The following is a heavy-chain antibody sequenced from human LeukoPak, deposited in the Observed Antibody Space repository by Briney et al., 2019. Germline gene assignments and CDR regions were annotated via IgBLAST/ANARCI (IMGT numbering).Heavy chain of an antibody. J-gene: IGHJ6*02. V-gene: IGHV4-4*02. CDR2: IYYSGGT. Sequence: AGTLSLTCAVSGGSISSSNWWGWVRQPPGKGLEGIGYIYYSGGTNYNPSLKSRVTISVDTSKNQFSLKLSSVTAADTAVYYCARVIAAAARGYYYYDDGMDVWGQGTTVTVSS. D-gene: IGHD6-13*01. CDR3: ARVIAAAARGYYYYDDGMDV. CDR1: GGSISSSNW.